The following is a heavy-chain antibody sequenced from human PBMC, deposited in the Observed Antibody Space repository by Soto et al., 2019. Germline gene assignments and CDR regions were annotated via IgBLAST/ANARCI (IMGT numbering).Heavy chain of an antibody. D-gene: IGHD3-16*02. J-gene: IGHJ4*02. Sequence: ASVKVSCKASGGTFSSYAISWVRQAPGQGLEWMGGIIPIFGTANYAQKFQGRVTITADESTSTAYMELSSLRSEDTAVYYCARDAHSSDNVCGSYRYLDYWGQGTLVTVSS. V-gene: IGHV1-69*13. CDR1: GGTFSSYA. CDR2: IIPIFGTA. CDR3: ARDAHSSDNVCGSYRYLDY.